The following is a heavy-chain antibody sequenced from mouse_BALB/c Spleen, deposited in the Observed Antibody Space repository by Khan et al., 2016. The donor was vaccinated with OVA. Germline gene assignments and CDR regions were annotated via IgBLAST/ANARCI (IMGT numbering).Heavy chain of an antibody. CDR2: IYPGTGNT. J-gene: IGHJ2*01. D-gene: IGHD3-2*02. V-gene: IGHV1S132*01. CDR3: GREEALYYFNY. CDR1: GYIFTSYW. Sequence: QVQLQQSGAELVRPGASVKLSCKTSGYIFTSYWIHWIKQRSGQGLEWIARIYPGTGNTYYNENFKGKATLTADNSSSTAYMQLSSLKSEDSAVYCCGREEALYYFNYWGQGTTLTVSS.